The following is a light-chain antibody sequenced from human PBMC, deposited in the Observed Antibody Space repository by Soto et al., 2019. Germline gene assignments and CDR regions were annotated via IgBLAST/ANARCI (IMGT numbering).Light chain of an antibody. CDR3: LQDYNYPLT. V-gene: IGKV1-6*02. CDR2: GAS. Sequence: AIQLTQSPSALSASVGDRVTITCRASLGIRNDLGWYQQKPGEAPRLLVYGASTLQRGVPSRFSGSGSGTEFTLTISSLQREDFGTYYCLQDYNYPLTFGGGTRLEI. CDR1: LGIRND. J-gene: IGKJ4*01.